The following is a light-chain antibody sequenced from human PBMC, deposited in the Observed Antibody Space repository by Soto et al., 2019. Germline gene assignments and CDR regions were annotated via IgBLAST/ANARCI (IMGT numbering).Light chain of an antibody. Sequence: DIQMTQSPSTLSASVGDRVTITCRASQSISYWLAWYQQKPGKAPKVLIYDASSLESGVPSRFSGSGSGTEFTLTINSLQPDDLATYFCQQKYRLPRTFGQGTKVDIK. V-gene: IGKV1-5*01. CDR3: QQKYRLPRT. J-gene: IGKJ1*01. CDR1: QSISYW. CDR2: DAS.